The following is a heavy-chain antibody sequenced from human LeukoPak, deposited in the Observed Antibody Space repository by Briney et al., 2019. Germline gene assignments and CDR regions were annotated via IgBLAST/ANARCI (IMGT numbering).Heavy chain of an antibody. J-gene: IGHJ6*04. D-gene: IGHD2-2*01. CDR3: AREEDCSSTSCYVV. Sequence: PSETLSLTCTVSGGSISSGSYYWSWVRQPAGKGLEWIGRIYTSGSTNYNPSLKRRVTISVDTSKNQFSLKLSSVTAADTAVYYCAREEDCSSTSCYVVWGKGTTVTVSS. V-gene: IGHV4-61*02. CDR2: IYTSGST. CDR1: GGSISSGSYY.